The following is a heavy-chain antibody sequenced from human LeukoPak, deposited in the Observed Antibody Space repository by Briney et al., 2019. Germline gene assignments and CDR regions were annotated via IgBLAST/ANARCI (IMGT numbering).Heavy chain of an antibody. CDR1: GYTFTSYD. CDR2: MNPNSGNT. D-gene: IGHD5-12*01. CDR3: ATGGYSGYDRYYYYGMDV. Sequence: GASVKVSCKASGYTFTSYDINWVRQATGQGLEWMGWMNPNSGNTGYAQKFQGRVTMTRNTSISTAYMELSSLRSEDTAVYYCATGGYSGYDRYYYYGMDVWGQGTTVTVSS. V-gene: IGHV1-8*01. J-gene: IGHJ6*02.